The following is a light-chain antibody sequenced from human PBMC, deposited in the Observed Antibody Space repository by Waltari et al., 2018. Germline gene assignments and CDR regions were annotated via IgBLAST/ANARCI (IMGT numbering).Light chain of an antibody. CDR3: QQYNRWPPIT. J-gene: IGKJ5*01. CDR1: QSVSSN. CDR2: DAS. Sequence: EIVMTQSPATLSVSAGGTATLSCTASQSVSSNVAWYQKKPGQAPRLLIYDASTRATSIPAKFRGSGSGTEFTLTISSLQSEDFAVYYCQQYNRWPPITFGHGTRLEIK. V-gene: IGKV3-15*01.